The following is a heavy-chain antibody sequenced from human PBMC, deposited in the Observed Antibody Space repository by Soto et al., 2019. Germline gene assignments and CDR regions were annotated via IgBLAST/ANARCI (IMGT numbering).Heavy chain of an antibody. CDR2: IYYTGST. Sequence: ASETLSLTCTVSGGSISSYYWSWIRQPPGKGLEWIGYIYYTGSTNYNPSLKSRVTISGDTSKNQFSLKLSSVTAADTAIYYCAREEMATNRFDSWGQGTLVTVS. CDR1: GGSISSYY. J-gene: IGHJ4*02. D-gene: IGHD5-12*01. CDR3: AREEMATNRFDS. V-gene: IGHV4-59*01.